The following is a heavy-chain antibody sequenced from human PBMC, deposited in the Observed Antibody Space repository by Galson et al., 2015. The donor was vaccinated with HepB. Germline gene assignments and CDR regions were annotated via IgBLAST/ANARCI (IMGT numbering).Heavy chain of an antibody. CDR1: GFIFSNYG. J-gene: IGHJ4*02. CDR3: ANARPEYEYASGSLFDF. V-gene: IGHV3-30*18. D-gene: IGHD3-10*01. Sequence: SLRLPCAASGFIFSNYGIHWVRQAPGKGLEWVALISFHGNRKYYADSVKGRFTMSRDNFNNTVFLEMNSLGHEDTAVYYCANARPEYEYASGSLFDFCGPGALGTVSS. CDR2: ISFHGNRK.